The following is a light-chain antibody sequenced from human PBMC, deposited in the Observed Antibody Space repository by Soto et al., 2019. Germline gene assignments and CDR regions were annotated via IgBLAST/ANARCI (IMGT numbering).Light chain of an antibody. V-gene: IGKV3D-15*01. CDR3: QQYNNWLT. Sequence: EIVLTQSPATLSLSPGERATRSCRASQSVSSNLAWYQQKPGQAPRLLIYGASTRATGIPARFSGAGSGTEFTLTISSLQSEDFAVYYCQQYNNWLTFGGGTKVDIK. J-gene: IGKJ4*01. CDR1: QSVSSN. CDR2: GAS.